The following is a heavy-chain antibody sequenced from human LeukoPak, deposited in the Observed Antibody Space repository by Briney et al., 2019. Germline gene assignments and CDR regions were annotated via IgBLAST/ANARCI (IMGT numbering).Heavy chain of an antibody. D-gene: IGHD6-13*01. J-gene: IGHJ4*02. Sequence: ASVKVSCKSSGYTFSTYGVTWVRQAPGQGLEWMGWISAYNGNTNYAQKLQGRVTMTTDTSTSTAYMELRSLRFDDTAVYYCALAAADLDYWGQGTLVTVSS. CDR1: GYTFSTYG. V-gene: IGHV1-18*01. CDR3: ALAAADLDY. CDR2: ISAYNGNT.